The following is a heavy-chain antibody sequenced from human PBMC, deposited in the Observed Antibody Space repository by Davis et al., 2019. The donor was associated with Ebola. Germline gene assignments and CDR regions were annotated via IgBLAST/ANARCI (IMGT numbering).Heavy chain of an antibody. CDR1: GFTFSSYG. Sequence: PGGSLRLSCAASGFTFSSYGMHWVRQAPGKGLEWVAVIWYDGSNKYYADSVKGRFTISRDNSKNTLYLQMNSLRAEDTAVYYCARDSVAVAASSVYYYYGMDVWGQGTTVTVSS. J-gene: IGHJ6*02. V-gene: IGHV3-33*08. D-gene: IGHD6-19*01. CDR3: ARDSVAVAASSVYYYYGMDV. CDR2: IWYDGSNK.